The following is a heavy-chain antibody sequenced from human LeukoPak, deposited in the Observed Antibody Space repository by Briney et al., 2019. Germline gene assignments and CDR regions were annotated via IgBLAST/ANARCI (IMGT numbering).Heavy chain of an antibody. Sequence: GRSLRLSCAASGFTFSSYAMHWVRQAPGKGLEWVAVISYDGSNKYYADSVKGRFTISRDNSKNTLYLQMNSLRAEDTAVYYCARKSGYSSGWSRGTFDYWGQGTLVTVSS. V-gene: IGHV3-30-3*01. D-gene: IGHD6-19*01. CDR2: ISYDGSNK. J-gene: IGHJ4*02. CDR3: ARKSGYSSGWSRGTFDY. CDR1: GFTFSSYA.